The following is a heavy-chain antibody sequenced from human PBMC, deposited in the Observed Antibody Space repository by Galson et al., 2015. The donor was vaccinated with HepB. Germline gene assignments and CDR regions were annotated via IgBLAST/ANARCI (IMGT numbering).Heavy chain of an antibody. CDR1: GFIFSSFE. V-gene: IGHV3-48*03. D-gene: IGHD6-19*01. Sequence: SLRLSCATSGFIFSSFEINWVRQAPGKGLEWISYITGSANNMYYADSVKGRFTISRDNAKNSFCLQMNSLRAEDTAVYYCARRVRIPVPGFGHTLLDYDYYALDVWGQGTTVTVSS. CDR2: ITGSANNM. J-gene: IGHJ6*02. CDR3: ARRVRIPVPGFGHTLLDYDYYALDV.